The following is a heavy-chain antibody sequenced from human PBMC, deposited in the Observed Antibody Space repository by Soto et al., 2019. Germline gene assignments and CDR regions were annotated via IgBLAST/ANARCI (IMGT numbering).Heavy chain of an antibody. D-gene: IGHD1-20*01. CDR2: IFDSGTT. V-gene: IGHV4-31*11. J-gene: IGHJ4*02. CDR3: ARGWQRVTGTYDY. Sequence: QVQLQESGPGLVKPSKTLSLTCAVSGASLSSVGYYWHWIRQHPGKGLEWLGYIFDSGTTYYRPSLKSRLAISADTSNNQFSLRLTSVTAADTAVYYCARGWQRVTGTYDYWGQGTLVTVSS. CDR1: GASLSSVGYY.